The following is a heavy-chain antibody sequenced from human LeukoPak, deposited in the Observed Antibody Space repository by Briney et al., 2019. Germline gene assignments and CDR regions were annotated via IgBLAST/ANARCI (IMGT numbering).Heavy chain of an antibody. J-gene: IGHJ4*02. Sequence: GGSLRLSCAASGCTFSSYGMHWVRQAPGKGLEWVAVISYDGSNKYYADSVKGRFTISRDHSKNTLYLQMNSLRAEDTAVYYCAREASIVVRCSDYWGQGTLVTVSS. CDR1: GCTFSSYG. CDR3: AREASIVVRCSDY. D-gene: IGHD6-6*01. CDR2: ISYDGSNK. V-gene: IGHV3-30*03.